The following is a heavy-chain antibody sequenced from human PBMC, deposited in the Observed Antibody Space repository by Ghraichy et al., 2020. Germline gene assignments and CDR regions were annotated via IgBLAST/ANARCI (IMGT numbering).Heavy chain of an antibody. CDR1: GFTFSGSA. CDR3: TTSLRYFDWLKGYFDY. J-gene: IGHJ4*02. Sequence: GGSLRLSCAASGFTFSGSAMHWVRQASGKGLEWVGRIRSKANSYATAYAASVKGRFTISRDDSKNTAYLQMNSLKTEDTAVYYCTTSLRYFDWLKGYFDYWGQGTLVTVSS. V-gene: IGHV3-73*01. CDR2: IRSKANSYAT. D-gene: IGHD3-9*01.